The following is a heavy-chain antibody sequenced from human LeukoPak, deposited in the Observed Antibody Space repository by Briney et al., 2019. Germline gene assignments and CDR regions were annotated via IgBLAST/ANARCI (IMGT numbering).Heavy chain of an antibody. D-gene: IGHD6-19*01. V-gene: IGHV1-2*02. CDR3: AREGSSGARNAFDI. Sequence: ASVKVSCKASGYTFTGYYMHWVRQAPGQGLEWLGWINPNSGGTNYAQKFQGRVTMTRDTSISTAYMELSRLRSDDTAVYYCAREGSSGARNAFDIWGQGTMVTVSS. CDR1: GYTFTGYY. J-gene: IGHJ3*02. CDR2: INPNSGGT.